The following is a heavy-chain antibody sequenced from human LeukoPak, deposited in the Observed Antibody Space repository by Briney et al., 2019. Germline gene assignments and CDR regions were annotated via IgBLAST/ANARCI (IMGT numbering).Heavy chain of an antibody. J-gene: IGHJ4*02. CDR3: ARELGYDSSGYIVDDY. CDR2: INPNSGGT. D-gene: IGHD3-22*01. V-gene: IGHV1-2*06. CDR1: GYTFTSYY. Sequence: ASVKVSCKASGYTFTSYYMHWVRQAPGQGLEWMGRINPNSGGTNYAQKFQGRVTMTRDTSISTAYMELSRLRSDDTAVYYCARELGYDSSGYIVDDYWGQGTLVTVSS.